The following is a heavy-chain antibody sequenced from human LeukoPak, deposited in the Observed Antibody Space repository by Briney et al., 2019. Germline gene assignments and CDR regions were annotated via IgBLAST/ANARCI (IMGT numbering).Heavy chain of an antibody. CDR1: GFTFSDYY. D-gene: IGHD7-27*01. CDR2: ISSSGSTI. J-gene: IGHJ4*02. V-gene: IGHV3-11*01. CDR3: ARDRDWGSVNNFDY. Sequence: GGSLRLSCAASGFTFSDYYMSWIRQAPGKGLEWVSYISSSGSTIYYADSVKGRFTISRDNAKNSLYLQMNSLRAEGTAVYYCARDRDWGSVNNFDYWGQGTLVTVSS.